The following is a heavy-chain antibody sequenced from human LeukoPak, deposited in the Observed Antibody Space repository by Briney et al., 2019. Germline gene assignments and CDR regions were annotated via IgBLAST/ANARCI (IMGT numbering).Heavy chain of an antibody. CDR3: AKAGMGATLYYGMDV. CDR2: ISGDCGST. D-gene: IGHD1-26*01. CDR1: GFTFDDYA. Sequence: GGSLRLSCAASGFTFDDYAMHWVRQAPGKGLEWVSLISGDCGSTYYADSVKGRFTISRDNSKHSLYLQMNSLRTEDTALYYCAKAGMGATLYYGMDVWGQGTTVTVSS. V-gene: IGHV3-43*02. J-gene: IGHJ6*02.